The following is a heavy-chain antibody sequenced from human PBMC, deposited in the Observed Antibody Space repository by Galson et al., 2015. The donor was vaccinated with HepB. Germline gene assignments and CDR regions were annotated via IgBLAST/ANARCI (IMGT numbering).Heavy chain of an antibody. CDR1: GFTFGNYG. CDR3: AKGGGQWLAVEY. Sequence: SLRLSCAGSGFTFGNYGMHWVRQAPGKGLEWLTVISHDESQEYYADSVKGRFTISRDNSKKTVYLQMNSLRPDDTAVYYCAKGGGQWLAVEYCGQGTLITVSS. D-gene: IGHD6-19*01. CDR2: ISHDESQE. V-gene: IGHV3-30*18. J-gene: IGHJ4*02.